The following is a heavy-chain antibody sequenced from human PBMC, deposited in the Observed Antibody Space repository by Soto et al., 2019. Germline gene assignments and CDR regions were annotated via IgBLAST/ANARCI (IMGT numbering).Heavy chain of an antibody. V-gene: IGHV1-69*13. CDR2: IIPIFGTA. J-gene: IGHJ5*02. D-gene: IGHD1-1*01. CDR3: ARDGAPGGTTLMYNWFDP. CDR1: GGTFSSYA. Sequence: ASVKVSCKASGGTFSSYAISWVRQAPGQGLEWMGGIIPIFGTANYAQKFQGRVTITAEESTGTAYMGLGSLGSEDTAVYYCARDGAPGGTTLMYNWFDPWGQGTLVTVSS.